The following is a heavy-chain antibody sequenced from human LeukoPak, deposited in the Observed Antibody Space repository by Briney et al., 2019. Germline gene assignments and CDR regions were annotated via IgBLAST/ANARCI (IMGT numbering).Heavy chain of an antibody. D-gene: IGHD2-15*01. J-gene: IGHJ5*01. V-gene: IGHV4-38-2*02. CDR2: IYHSEST. CDR3: ARLSGIYCDRGSCFNYFDS. CDR1: GYSISSGYY. Sequence: SETLSLTCTVSGYSISSGYYWGWIRQPPGKGLEWIGSIYHSESTFYNPSLKSRVTISVDTSKNQFPLRLTSVTAADTAVYYCARLSGIYCDRGSCFNYFDSWGQGALVTVSS.